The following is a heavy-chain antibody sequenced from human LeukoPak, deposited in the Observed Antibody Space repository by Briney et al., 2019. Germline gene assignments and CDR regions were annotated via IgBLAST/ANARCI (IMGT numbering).Heavy chain of an antibody. CDR3: ASRSGSGGRAFDY. Sequence: GGSLRLSCAASGFTFSSYWMHWVRQAPGKGLVWVSRINSDGSSTSYADSVKGRFTISRDNAKNSLYLQMNSLRAEDTAVYYCASRSGSGGRAFDYWGQGTLVTVSS. D-gene: IGHD2-15*01. CDR1: GFTFSSYW. V-gene: IGHV3-74*01. J-gene: IGHJ4*02. CDR2: INSDGSST.